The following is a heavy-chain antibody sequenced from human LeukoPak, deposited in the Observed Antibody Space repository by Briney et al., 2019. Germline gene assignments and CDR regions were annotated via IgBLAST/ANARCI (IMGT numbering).Heavy chain of an antibody. J-gene: IGHJ4*02. CDR3: ASHPGGIAAAANGDYFDY. CDR1: GYTFTSYY. CDR2: INPSGGST. Sequence: GASVKVSCKASGYTFTSYYMHWVRQAPGQGLEWMGIINPSGGSTSYAQKIQGRVTMTRDTSMSTVYMELSSLRSEDTAVYYCASHPGGIAAAANGDYFDYWGQGTLVTVSS. V-gene: IGHV1-46*01. D-gene: IGHD6-13*01.